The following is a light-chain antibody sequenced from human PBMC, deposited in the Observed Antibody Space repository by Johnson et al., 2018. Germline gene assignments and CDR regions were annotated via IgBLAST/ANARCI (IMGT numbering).Light chain of an antibody. CDR2: ENN. CDR1: SSNIGNNY. V-gene: IGLV1-51*02. CDR3: GTWDSSQSARNV. Sequence: QSVLTQPPSVSAAPGQKVTISCSGSSSNIGNNYVSWYQQLPGTAPKLLIYENNKRPSGIPDRFSGSKSGTSATLGITGLQTGDEADYYWGTWDSSQSARNVFGTGTKVTVL. J-gene: IGLJ1*01.